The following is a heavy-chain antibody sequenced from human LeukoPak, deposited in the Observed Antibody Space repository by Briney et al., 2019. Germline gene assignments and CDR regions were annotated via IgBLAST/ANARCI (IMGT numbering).Heavy chain of an antibody. Sequence: GGSLRLSCAASGFTFSDYYMSWIRQAPGKGLEWVSYISSSSSYINYADSVKGRFTISRDNAKNSPYLQMNSLRAEDTAVYYCAIGGIAAQLAYFDYWGQGTLVTVSS. CDR3: AIGGIAAQLAYFDY. J-gene: IGHJ4*02. V-gene: IGHV3-11*06. CDR2: ISSSSSYI. D-gene: IGHD6-25*01. CDR1: GFTFSDYY.